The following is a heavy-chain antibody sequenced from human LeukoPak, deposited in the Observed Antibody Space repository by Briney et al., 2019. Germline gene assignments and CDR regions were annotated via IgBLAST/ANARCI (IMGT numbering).Heavy chain of an antibody. Sequence: ASVKVSCKASGYAFTGYYMHWVRQAPGQGLEWMGWINPNSGGTNYAQKFQGWVTMTRDTSISTAYMELSRLRSDDTAVYYCARGLDYGDYAAYYGMDVWGQGTTVTVSS. CDR2: INPNSGGT. D-gene: IGHD4-17*01. J-gene: IGHJ6*02. CDR1: GYAFTGYY. V-gene: IGHV1-2*04. CDR3: ARGLDYGDYAAYYGMDV.